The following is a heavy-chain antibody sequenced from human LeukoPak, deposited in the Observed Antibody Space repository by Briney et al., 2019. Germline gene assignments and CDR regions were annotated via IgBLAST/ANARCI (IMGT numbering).Heavy chain of an antibody. V-gene: IGHV4-39*07. D-gene: IGHD4-23*01. J-gene: IGHJ3*02. CDR3: AKEALRWNDAFDI. CDR1: GGSVNSGTYY. CDR2: IYYSGSA. Sequence: SETLSLTCTVSGGSVNSGTYYWSWIRQPPGKGLEWIGNIYYSGSAYYNPSLKSRVTMSVDTSKNQFSLKLSSVTAADTAVYYCAKEALRWNDAFDIWGQGTMVTVSS.